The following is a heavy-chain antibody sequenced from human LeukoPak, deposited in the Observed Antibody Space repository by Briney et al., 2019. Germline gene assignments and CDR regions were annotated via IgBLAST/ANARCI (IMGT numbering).Heavy chain of an antibody. CDR3: ARGLYSNGWLFDP. CDR1: GGSFSGYY. V-gene: IGHV4-34*01. D-gene: IGHD6-19*01. CDR2: INHSGST. Sequence: SETLSLICAVYGGSFSGYYWSWIRQPPGKGLEWIGEINHSGSTNYNPSLKSRVTISVDTSKNQFSLKLSSVTAADTAVYYCARGLYSNGWLFDPWGQGTLVTVSS. J-gene: IGHJ5*02.